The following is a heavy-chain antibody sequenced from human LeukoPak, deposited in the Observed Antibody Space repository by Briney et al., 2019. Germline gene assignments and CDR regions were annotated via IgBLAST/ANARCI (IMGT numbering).Heavy chain of an antibody. D-gene: IGHD3-22*01. Sequence: GGSLRLSCAASGFTFSSYSMNWVRQAPGKGLEWVSSISSSSSYIYYADSVKGRFTISRDNAKNSLYLQMNSLRAEDTAVYYCAREAEITMIVVVTISFDIWGQGTMVTVSS. CDR1: GFTFSSYS. CDR2: ISSSSSYI. J-gene: IGHJ3*02. V-gene: IGHV3-21*01. CDR3: AREAEITMIVVVTISFDI.